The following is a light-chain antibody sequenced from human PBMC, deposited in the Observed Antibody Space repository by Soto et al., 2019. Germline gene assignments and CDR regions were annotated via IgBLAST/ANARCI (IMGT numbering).Light chain of an antibody. CDR3: SSYTSTSTMV. CDR1: SSDVGSYDR. J-gene: IGLJ2*01. CDR2: EVS. V-gene: IGLV2-18*02. Sequence: QSVLTQPPSVSGSPGQSVTISCTGTSSDVGSYDRVSWYQQPPGTVPKLMIYEVSNRPSGVPDRFSGSKSGNTASLIISGLQAEDEADYYCSSYTSTSTMVFGGGTKLTVL.